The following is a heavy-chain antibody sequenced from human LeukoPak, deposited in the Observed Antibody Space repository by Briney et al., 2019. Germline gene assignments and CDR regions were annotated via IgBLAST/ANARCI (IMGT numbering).Heavy chain of an antibody. Sequence: SETLSLTCAVYGGSFSGYYWSWIRRPPGKGLEWIGEINHSGSTNYNPSLKSRVTISVDTSKNQFSLKLSSVTAADTAVYYCARGRGRWLQFHFDYWGQGTLVTVSS. J-gene: IGHJ4*02. D-gene: IGHD5-24*01. CDR3: ARGRGRWLQFHFDY. V-gene: IGHV4-34*01. CDR1: GGSFSGYY. CDR2: INHSGST.